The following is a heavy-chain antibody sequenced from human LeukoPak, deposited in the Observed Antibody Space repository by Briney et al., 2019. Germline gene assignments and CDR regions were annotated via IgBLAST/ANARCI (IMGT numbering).Heavy chain of an antibody. D-gene: IGHD1-26*01. V-gene: IGHV3-20*04. CDR2: INWNGGNT. CDR1: GFTFDDYG. CDR3: ARTSDGNWFDP. Sequence: PGGSLRLSCAASGFTFDDYGMRWVRQGPGKGLEWVSGINWNGGNTGYADSVKGRFTIFRDNAKNSLYLEMDSLRVEDTALYYCARTSDGNWFDPWGQGTLVTVSS. J-gene: IGHJ5*02.